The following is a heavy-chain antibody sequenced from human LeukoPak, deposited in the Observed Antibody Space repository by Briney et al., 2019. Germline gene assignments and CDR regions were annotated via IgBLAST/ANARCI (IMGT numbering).Heavy chain of an antibody. J-gene: IGHJ4*02. CDR1: GLAFRSYG. V-gene: IGHV3-23*01. CDR3: AKGVSGYGSGRPFDY. Sequence: PGGSLRPSGAAPGLAFRSYGMIWCPQGPGKGRNGCSLIIDSGTSTYYPHSVQGQFTISRDNSKTTVYLQMNSLRAEDTAVYYCAKGVSGYGSGRPFDYWGQGTLVTVSS. CDR2: IIDSGTST. D-gene: IGHD3-10*01.